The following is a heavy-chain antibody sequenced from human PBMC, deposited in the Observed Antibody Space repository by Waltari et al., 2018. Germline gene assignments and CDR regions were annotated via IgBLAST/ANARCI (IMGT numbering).Heavy chain of an antibody. J-gene: IGHJ2*01. CDR3: ARVLGVASPWYFDL. V-gene: IGHV1-69*05. CDR1: GGPFSSYA. CDR2: IIPIFGTA. D-gene: IGHD3-16*01. Sequence: QVQLVQSGAEVKKPGSSVKVSCKASGGPFSSYAISWVRPAPGQGLEWMGGIIPIFGTANYAQKFQGRVTITTDESTSTAYMELSSLRSEDTAVYYCARVLGVASPWYFDLWGRGTLVTVSS.